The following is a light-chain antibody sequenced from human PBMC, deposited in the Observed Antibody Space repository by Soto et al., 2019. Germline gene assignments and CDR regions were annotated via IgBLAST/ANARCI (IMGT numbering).Light chain of an antibody. V-gene: IGKV2-30*01. CDR2: AVS. J-gene: IGKJ2*01. CDR3: MQGTHWPFT. Sequence: DVVLTQSPLFLSATLGQPASISCRSSEGLVYGDGNTYLSWFQRRPGHAPRRLIYAVSDRYSGGRDRFSGSGSGTDFTLRISSVEAEDVGVYFCMQGTHWPFTFGQGTKLEIK. CDR1: EGLVYGDGNTY.